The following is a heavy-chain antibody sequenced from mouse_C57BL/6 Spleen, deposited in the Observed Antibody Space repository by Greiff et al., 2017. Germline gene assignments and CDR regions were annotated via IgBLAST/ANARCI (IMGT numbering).Heavy chain of an antibody. J-gene: IGHJ4*01. D-gene: IGHD2-2*01. CDR2: INPSSGYT. Sequence: QVHVKQSGAELAKPGASVKLSCKASGYTFTRYWMHWVKQRPGQGLEWIGYINPSSGYTKYNQKFQDKATLTADKSSSTAYMQLSSLTYEDSAVXYCARGLYGYHDFAMDYWGQGTSVTVSS. CDR1: GYTFTRYW. V-gene: IGHV1-7*01. CDR3: ARGLYGYHDFAMDY.